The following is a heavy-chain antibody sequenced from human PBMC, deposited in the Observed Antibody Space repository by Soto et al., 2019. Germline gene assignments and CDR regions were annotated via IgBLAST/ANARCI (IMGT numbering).Heavy chain of an antibody. CDR2: IYYSGSP. J-gene: IGHJ4*02. V-gene: IGHV4-39*01. Sequence: SETLSLTCTVSGGSISSSSYYWGWIRQPPGKGLEWIGSIYYSGSPYYNPSLKSRVTISVDTSKNQLSLKLSTVTAADTAVYYCANIPTPRGRPLYYFDYWGQGTLVTVSS. CDR3: ANIPTPRGRPLYYFDY. CDR1: GGSISSSSYY. D-gene: IGHD1-1*01.